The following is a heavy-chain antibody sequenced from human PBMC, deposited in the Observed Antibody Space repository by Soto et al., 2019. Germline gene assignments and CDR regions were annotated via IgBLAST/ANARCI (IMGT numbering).Heavy chain of an antibody. CDR2: ISGSGGST. Sequence: GGSLRLSCAASGFTFSSYAMSWVRQAPGKGLEWVSAISGSGGSTYYADSVKGRFTISRDNSKNTLYLQMNSLRAEDTAVYYCAKGVDTAMARDYYYGMDVWGQGTTVTVSS. V-gene: IGHV3-23*01. CDR3: AKGVDTAMARDYYYGMDV. CDR1: GFTFSSYA. J-gene: IGHJ6*02. D-gene: IGHD5-18*01.